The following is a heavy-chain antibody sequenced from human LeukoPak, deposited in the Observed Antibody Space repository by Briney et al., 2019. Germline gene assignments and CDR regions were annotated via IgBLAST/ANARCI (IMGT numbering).Heavy chain of an antibody. J-gene: IGHJ3*02. CDR3: AREGCGGDCRGAFDI. D-gene: IGHD2-21*02. V-gene: IGHV3-30-3*01. CDR1: GFTFSSYA. Sequence: GGSLRLSCAASGFTFSSYAMHWVRQAPGKGLEWVAVISYDGSNKYYADSVKGRFTISRDNSKNTLYLQMNSLRAEDTAVYNCAREGCGGDCRGAFDIWGQGTMVTVSS. CDR2: ISYDGSNK.